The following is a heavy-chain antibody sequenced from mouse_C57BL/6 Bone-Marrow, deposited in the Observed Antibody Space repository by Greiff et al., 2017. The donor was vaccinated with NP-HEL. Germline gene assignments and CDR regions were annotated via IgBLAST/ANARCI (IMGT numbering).Heavy chain of an antibody. Sequence: EVQGVESGGGLVKPGGSLKLSCAASGFTFSSYAMSWVRQTPEKRLEWVATISDGGSYTYYPDNVKGRFTISRDNAKNNLYLQMSHLKSEATAMYYCARGPPSPYYAMDYWGQGTSVTVSS. CDR1: GFTFSSYA. J-gene: IGHJ4*01. CDR2: ISDGGSYT. D-gene: IGHD2-10*02. CDR3: ARGPPSPYYAMDY. V-gene: IGHV5-4*01.